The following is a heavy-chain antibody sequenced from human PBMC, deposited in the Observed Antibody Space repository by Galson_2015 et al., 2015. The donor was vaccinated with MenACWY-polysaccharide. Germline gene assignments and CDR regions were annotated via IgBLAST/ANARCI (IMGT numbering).Heavy chain of an antibody. V-gene: IGHV1-18*01. D-gene: IGHD1-26*01. Sequence: SVKVSCKASGYTFTSYGISWVRQAPGQGLEWMGWISAYNGNTNYAQKLQGRVTMTTDTSTSTAYMELRSLRSDDAAVYYCARDRVGATGAGYYYGMDFWGQGTTVTVSS. J-gene: IGHJ6*02. CDR2: ISAYNGNT. CDR1: GYTFTSYG. CDR3: ARDRVGATGAGYYYGMDF.